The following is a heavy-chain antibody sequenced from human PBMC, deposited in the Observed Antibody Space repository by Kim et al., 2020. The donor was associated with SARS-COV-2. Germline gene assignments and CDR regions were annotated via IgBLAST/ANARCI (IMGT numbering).Heavy chain of an antibody. D-gene: IGHD1-26*01. V-gene: IGHV3-48*03. CDR3: ARSLAQWATPYYFDY. Sequence: GGSLRLSCAASGFTFSSYEMNWVRQAPGKGLEWVSYISSSGTTIYYADSVKGRFSVSRDNAKNNLYLQMNSLRAEDTAVYYCARSLAQWATPYYFDYCGPPTLVTDSS. CDR1: GFTFSSYE. CDR2: ISSSGTTI. J-gene: IGHJ4*02.